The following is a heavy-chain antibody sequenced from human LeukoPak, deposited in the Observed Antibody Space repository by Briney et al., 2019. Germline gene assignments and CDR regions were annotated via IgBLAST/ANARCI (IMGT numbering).Heavy chain of an antibody. V-gene: IGHV1-2*02. CDR3: ATVRDIVVGGGPYYFDY. CDR1: GYTFIRYY. J-gene: IGHJ4*02. CDR2: INPHNDDT. D-gene: IGHD2-15*01. Sequence: GVSVKVSCKASGYTFIRYYLHGVRQAPGQGLEWMGWINPHNDDTNYAQKFQGRVTMTRGTSITTAYMELSRLKSDDTAVYYCATVRDIVVGGGPYYFDYWSQGTLVTVSS.